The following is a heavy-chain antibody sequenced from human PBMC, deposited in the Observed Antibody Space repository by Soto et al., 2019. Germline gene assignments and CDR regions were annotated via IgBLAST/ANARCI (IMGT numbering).Heavy chain of an antibody. J-gene: IGHJ6*02. CDR1: GFTFTSSA. V-gene: IGHV1-58*01. D-gene: IGHD3-3*01. CDR3: AADYPPPYYDFWSGNGMDV. Sequence: AAVKVSCKASGFTFTSSAVQWVRQARGQRLEWIGWIVVGSGNTNYAQKFQERVTITRDMSTSTAYMELSSLRSEDTAVYYCAADYPPPYYDFWSGNGMDVWGQGTPVTVSS. CDR2: IVVGSGNT.